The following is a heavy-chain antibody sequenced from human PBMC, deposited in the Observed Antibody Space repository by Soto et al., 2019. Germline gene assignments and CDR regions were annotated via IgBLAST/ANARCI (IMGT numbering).Heavy chain of an antibody. CDR1: GGTFSSYA. J-gene: IGHJ4*02. CDR2: IIPIFGTP. CDR3: ARVDGSGWSSFDY. V-gene: IGHV1-69*12. D-gene: IGHD6-13*01. Sequence: QVQLVQSGAEVKKPGSSVKVSCKASGGTFSSYAISWVRQAPGQGLEWMGGIIPIFGTPNYAQKFQGRVTITADESTSKRYMELSSLSTEATAVSYCARVDGSGWSSFDYWGQGTLVTVSS.